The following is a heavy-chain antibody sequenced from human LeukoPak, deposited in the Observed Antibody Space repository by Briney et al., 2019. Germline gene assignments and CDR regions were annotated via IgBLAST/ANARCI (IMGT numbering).Heavy chain of an antibody. J-gene: IGHJ4*02. V-gene: IGHV3-21*01. Sequence: GGSLRLSCAASGFTFSSYSMNWVREAPGRGLEWVSSISSSSNYICYADSVKGRFTISRDNAKNSLYLQMNSLRAEDTAVYYCARSPQLDIVVVVAAIDYWGQGTLVTVSS. CDR2: ISSSSNYI. CDR3: ARSPQLDIVVVVAAIDY. D-gene: IGHD2-15*01. CDR1: GFTFSSYS.